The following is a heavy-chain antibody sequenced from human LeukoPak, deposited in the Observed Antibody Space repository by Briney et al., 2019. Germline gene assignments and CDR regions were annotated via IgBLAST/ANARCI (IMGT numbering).Heavy chain of an antibody. D-gene: IGHD2-2*01. V-gene: IGHV4-4*07. J-gene: IGHJ4*02. CDR2: IYTSGST. CDR3: ARDSTYCSSTSCYGEIFDY. CDR1: GGSISSYY. Sequence: SETLSLTCTVSGGSISSYYWSWIRQPAGKGLEWIGRIYTSGSTNYNPSLKSRVTISVDTSKNQFSLKLSSVTAADTAVYYCARDSTYCSSTSCYGEIFDYWGQGTLVTVSS.